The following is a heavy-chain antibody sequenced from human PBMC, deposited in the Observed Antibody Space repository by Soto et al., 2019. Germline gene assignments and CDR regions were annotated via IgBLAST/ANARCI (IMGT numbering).Heavy chain of an antibody. Sequence: EVQLVESGGGLVQRGGSLRLSCAASGLTFSSYSMNWVRQAPGKGLEWVSYISSSSSTIDYADSVKGRFTISRDNAKNSLYLQMNSLRAEDTAVYYCAFGEESLDYYYGMDVWGQGTTVTVSS. V-gene: IGHV3-48*01. CDR2: ISSSSSTI. CDR1: GLTFSSYS. J-gene: IGHJ6*02. D-gene: IGHD3-10*01. CDR3: AFGEESLDYYYGMDV.